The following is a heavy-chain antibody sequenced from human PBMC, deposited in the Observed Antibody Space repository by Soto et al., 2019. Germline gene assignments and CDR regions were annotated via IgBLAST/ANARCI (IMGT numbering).Heavy chain of an antibody. CDR1: GFTFSSYS. V-gene: IGHV3-21*01. CDR2: ISSSSSYI. J-gene: IGHJ3*02. Sequence: PGGSLRLSCAASGFTFSSYSMNWVRQAPGKGLEWVSSISSSSSYIYYADSVKGRFTISRDNAKNSLYLQMNSLRAEYTALYYCARGIGSSWSYDAFDIWGQGTMVTVSS. D-gene: IGHD6-13*01. CDR3: ARGIGSSWSYDAFDI.